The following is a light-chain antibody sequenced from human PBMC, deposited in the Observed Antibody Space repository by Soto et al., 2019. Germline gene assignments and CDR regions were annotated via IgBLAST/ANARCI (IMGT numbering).Light chain of an antibody. CDR2: WAS. V-gene: IGKV4-1*01. CDR3: QQYYSTRT. CDR1: QSVLYSSNNKNY. Sequence: DIVMTQSPDSLAVSLGERATINCKSSQSVLYSSNNKNYLAWYQQKPGQPPKLLIYWASTRESGVPDRFSGSGSGTDFTLTISSLQAEDVAVYYCQQYYSTRTFGHATKVDIK. J-gene: IGKJ1*01.